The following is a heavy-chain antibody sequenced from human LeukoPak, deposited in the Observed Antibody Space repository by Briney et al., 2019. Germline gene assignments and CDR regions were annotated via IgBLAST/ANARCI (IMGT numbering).Heavy chain of an antibody. J-gene: IGHJ6*03. CDR2: INPNSGGT. V-gene: IGHV1-2*02. D-gene: IGHD4-17*01. CDR3: ARSYGDYVSYYHMDV. Sequence: ASVKVSCKASGYTFTGYYMLWVRQAPGQGLEWMGWINPNSGGTNYAQKFQGRVTMTRDTSISTAYMELSRLRSDDTAVYYCARSYGDYVSYYHMDVWGKGTTVTVSS. CDR1: GYTFTGYY.